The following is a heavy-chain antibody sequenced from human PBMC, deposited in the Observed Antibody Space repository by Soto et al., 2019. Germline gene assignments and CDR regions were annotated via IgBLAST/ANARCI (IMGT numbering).Heavy chain of an antibody. CDR1: GFTFSRYS. Sequence: GGSLRLSCAASGFTFSRYSMNWVRQAPGKGLEWVSSISSTTNYIYYADSMEGRFTVSRDNAKNSVYLDMNSLSAEDTAVYYCARESEDLTSNFDYWGQGTLVTVSS. CDR2: ISSTTNYI. J-gene: IGHJ4*02. V-gene: IGHV3-21*01. CDR3: ARESEDLTSNFDY.